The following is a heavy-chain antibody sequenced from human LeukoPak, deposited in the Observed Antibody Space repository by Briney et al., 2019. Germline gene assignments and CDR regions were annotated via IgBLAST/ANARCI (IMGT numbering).Heavy chain of an antibody. J-gene: IGHJ4*02. CDR3: AKDLAARPTTTGGFDY. D-gene: IGHD6-6*01. Sequence: PGRSLRLSCAASGFTFDDYAMHWVRQAPGKGLEWVSGISWNSGSIGYADSVKGRFTISRDNAKNSLYLQMNSLRAEDTALYYCAKDLAARPTTTGGFDYWGQGTLVTVSS. V-gene: IGHV3-9*01. CDR1: GFTFDDYA. CDR2: ISWNSGSI.